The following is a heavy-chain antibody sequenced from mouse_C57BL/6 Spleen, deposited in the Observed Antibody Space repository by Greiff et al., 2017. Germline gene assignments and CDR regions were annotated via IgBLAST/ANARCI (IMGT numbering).Heavy chain of an antibody. V-gene: IGHV1-53*01. D-gene: IGHD2-1*01. CDR3: AKGLYSYAMDD. J-gene: IGHJ4*01. CDR2: INPSNDGS. Sequence: QVQLQQSGTELVKPGASVKLSCKASGYTFTSYWMHWVKQRPGQGLEWIGNINPSNDGSNSHEKFKSKATLTIDKASSTAYMQLSSLTSEDTAVYYCAKGLYSYAMDDWGQGTSVTVSS. CDR1: GYTFTSYW.